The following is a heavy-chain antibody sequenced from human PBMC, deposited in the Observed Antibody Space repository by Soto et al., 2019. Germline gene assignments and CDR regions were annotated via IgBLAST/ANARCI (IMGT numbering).Heavy chain of an antibody. D-gene: IGHD2-15*01. CDR2: IYYSGST. CDR1: GGSISSGGYY. V-gene: IGHV4-31*03. Sequence: QVQLQESGPGLVKPSQTLSLTCTVSGGSISSGGYYWSWIRQHPGKGLEWIGYIYYSGSTYYNPSLKSRVIISEDTSTNHFSLKLRSVTAADTAVYCCARYVVVVASNYYYYGMDVWGQGTTVAVSS. J-gene: IGHJ6*02. CDR3: ARYVVVVASNYYYYGMDV.